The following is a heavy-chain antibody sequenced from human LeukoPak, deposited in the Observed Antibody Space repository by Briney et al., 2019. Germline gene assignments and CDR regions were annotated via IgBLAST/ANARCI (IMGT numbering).Heavy chain of an antibody. J-gene: IGHJ6*03. CDR3: ATAHDYGERTYYYYYMDV. D-gene: IGHD4-17*01. CDR2: IIPIFGTA. V-gene: IGHV1-69*01. Sequence: SAKVSCKASGGTFSSYAISWVRQAPGQGLEWMGGIIPIFGTANYAQKFQGRVTITADESPSTAYMELSSLRSEDTAVYYCATAHDYGERTYYYYYMDVWGKGTTVTVSS. CDR1: GGTFSSYA.